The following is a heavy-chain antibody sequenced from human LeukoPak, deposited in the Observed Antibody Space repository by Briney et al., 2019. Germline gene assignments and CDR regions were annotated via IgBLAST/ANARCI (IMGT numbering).Heavy chain of an antibody. CDR1: GGSISRSSYY. V-gene: IGHV4-39*01. CDR3: ARVSGITMIVVVPEDGFDI. J-gene: IGHJ3*02. Sequence: SETLSLTCTVSGGSISRSSYYWGWIRQPPGKGLEWVGSIYYSGSTYYNPSLKSRVTISVDTSKNQFSLKLSSVTAADTAVYYCARVSGITMIVVVPEDGFDIWGQGTMVTVSS. CDR2: IYYSGST. D-gene: IGHD3-22*01.